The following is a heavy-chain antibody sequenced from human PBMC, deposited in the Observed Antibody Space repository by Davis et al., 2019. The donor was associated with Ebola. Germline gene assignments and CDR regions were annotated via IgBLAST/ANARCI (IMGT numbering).Heavy chain of an antibody. V-gene: IGHV3-7*01. CDR3: AVNYYYYYGMDV. CDR1: GFTFSSYW. CDR2: IKQDGSEK. Sequence: GESLKISCAASGFTFSSYWMSWVRQAPGKGLEWVADIKQDGSEKYYVDSVKGRFTISRDNAKNSLYLQMNSLRAEDTAVYYCAVNYYYYYGMDVWGQGTTVTVSS. J-gene: IGHJ6*02.